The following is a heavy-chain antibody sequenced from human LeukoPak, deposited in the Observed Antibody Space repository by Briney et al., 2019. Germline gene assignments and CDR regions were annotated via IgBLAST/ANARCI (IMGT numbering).Heavy chain of an antibody. CDR2: ISSSGSTI. D-gene: IGHD3-10*02. V-gene: IGHV3-48*03. CDR3: AELGITMIGGI. CDR1: GFTFSSYE. Sequence: PGGSLRLSCAASGFTFSSYEMNWVRQAPGKGLEWVSYISSSGSTIYYADSVKGRFTISRDNAKNSLYLQMNSLRAEDTAVYYCAELGITMIGGIWGKGTTVTISS. J-gene: IGHJ6*04.